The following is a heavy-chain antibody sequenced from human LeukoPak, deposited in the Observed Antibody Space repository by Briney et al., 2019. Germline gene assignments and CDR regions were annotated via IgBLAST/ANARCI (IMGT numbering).Heavy chain of an antibody. CDR2: ISGSGGST. CDR3: AKWSGSYGGTGY. J-gene: IGHJ4*02. CDR1: GFTFSSYA. D-gene: IGHD1-26*01. Sequence: GKSLRLSCAASGFTFSSYAMSWVRQAPRKGLEWVSAISGSGGSTYYADSVKGRFTISRDNSKNTLYLQMNSLRAEDTAVYYCAKWSGSYGGTGYWGQGTLVTVSS. V-gene: IGHV3-23*01.